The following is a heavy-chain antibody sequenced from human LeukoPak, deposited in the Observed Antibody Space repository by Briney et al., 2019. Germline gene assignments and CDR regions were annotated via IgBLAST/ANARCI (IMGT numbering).Heavy chain of an antibody. J-gene: IGHJ4*02. CDR1: GFTFSSYD. V-gene: IGHV3-23*01. CDR2: ISPSGGTT. CDR3: AKAQGDYSPDS. Sequence: GGSLRLSCAASGFTFSSYDMTWVRQAPGKGLEWVSGISPSGGTTFYADSVKGRFTISRDNSKNMLWLQMNSLRAEDTAVYYCAKAQGDYSPDSWGQGTLVTVSS. D-gene: IGHD4-11*01.